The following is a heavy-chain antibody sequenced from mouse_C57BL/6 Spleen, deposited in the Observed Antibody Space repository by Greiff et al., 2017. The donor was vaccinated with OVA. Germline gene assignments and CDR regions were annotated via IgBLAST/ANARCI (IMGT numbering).Heavy chain of an antibody. D-gene: IGHD4-1*01. J-gene: IGHJ3*01. V-gene: IGHV1-15*01. Sequence: QVQLQQSGAELVRPGASVTLSCKASGYTFTDYEMHWVKQTPVHGLEWIGAIDPETGGTAYNQKFKGKAILTADKSSSTAYMELRSLTSEDSAVYYCTRTTAGTFAWFAYWGQGTLVTVSA. CDR2: IDPETGGT. CDR3: TRTTAGTFAWFAY. CDR1: GYTFTDYE.